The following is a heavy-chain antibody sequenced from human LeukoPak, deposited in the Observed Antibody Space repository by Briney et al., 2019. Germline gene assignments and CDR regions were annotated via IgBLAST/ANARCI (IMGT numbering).Heavy chain of an antibody. J-gene: IGHJ4*02. CDR2: IITIFGTA. V-gene: IGHV1-69*13. Sequence: ASVKLSCTASGGTFSSYAISWVRQAPGQGLEWMGGIITIFGTANYAQKFQGRVTITADESTSTAYMQLSSLRSEDTAVYYCAREAELGTYFDYWGQGTLVTVSS. D-gene: IGHD7-27*01. CDR3: AREAELGTYFDY. CDR1: GGTFSSYA.